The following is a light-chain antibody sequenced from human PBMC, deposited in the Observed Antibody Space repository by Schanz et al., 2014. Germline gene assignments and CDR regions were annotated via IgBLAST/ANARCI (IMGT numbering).Light chain of an antibody. J-gene: IGKJ4*01. Sequence: ETVLTQSPATLSLSPGERATLSCRASQSVSSYVAWYQQKPGQAPRLLISGASSRATGIPDRFSGSGSGTDFTLIIRRLEPEDFAVYYCQQYGGSPLTFGGGTKVEI. V-gene: IGKV3-20*01. CDR3: QQYGGSPLT. CDR1: QSVSSY. CDR2: GAS.